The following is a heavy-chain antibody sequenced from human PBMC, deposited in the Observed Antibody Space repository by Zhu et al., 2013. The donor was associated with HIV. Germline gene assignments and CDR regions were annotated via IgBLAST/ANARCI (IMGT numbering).Heavy chain of an antibody. J-gene: IGHJ4*02. V-gene: IGHV1-69*01. Sequence: QVTVIQSEAVVKKTGSSVRVSCKSTGGSFTHYAMNWVRQAPGQGPEWMGGITPIFNSPNCAQKFQDRLTISADESTRTTYMKLTNLKSEDTAIYYCARDHSGSYSYLEYWGLGTLVTVSS. D-gene: IGHD1-26*01. CDR3: ARDHSGSYSYLEY. CDR2: ITPIFNSP. CDR1: GGSFTHYA.